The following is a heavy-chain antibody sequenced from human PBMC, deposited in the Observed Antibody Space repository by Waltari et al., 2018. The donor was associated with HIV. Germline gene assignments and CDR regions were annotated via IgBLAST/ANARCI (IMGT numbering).Heavy chain of an antibody. CDR3: ARVGTSGGDF. D-gene: IGHD3-10*01. V-gene: IGHV3-21*06. CDR1: GFPFSSYS. CDR2: ISRSSSHI. Sequence: EVQVVESGGGLVKPGGSLRLSCAASGFPFSSYSMNWVRQAPGKGLEWVSSISRSSSHIYYRDSVRGRFTISRDNAQNSLYLQMNSLRVEDTAVYYCARVGTSGGDFWGQGTLVTVSS. J-gene: IGHJ4*02.